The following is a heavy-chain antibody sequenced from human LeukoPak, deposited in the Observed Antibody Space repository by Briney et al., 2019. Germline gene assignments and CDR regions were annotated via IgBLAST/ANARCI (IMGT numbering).Heavy chain of an antibody. D-gene: IGHD6-19*01. J-gene: IGHJ4*02. V-gene: IGHV1-46*01. CDR2: LNPSAGTT. CDR3: ARDQHRGYGTGWYFDY. Sequence: ASVTVSCTASGYTFTNYYMHWVRQAPGQGLEWVGILNPSAGTTTYAQKFQGRVTMTRDTSTSTVYMELSSLRSEDTAMYYCARDQHRGYGTGWYFDYWGQGTLVTVSS. CDR1: GYTFTNYY.